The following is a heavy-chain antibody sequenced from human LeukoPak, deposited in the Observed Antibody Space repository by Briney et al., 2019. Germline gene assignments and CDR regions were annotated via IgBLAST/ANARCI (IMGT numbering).Heavy chain of an antibody. V-gene: IGHV4-38-2*01. Sequence: GSLRLSCVASGFTFSDYSMAWIRQPPGKGLEWIGSIYYSGSTYYNPSLKSRVTISVDTSKNQFSLKLSSVTAADTAVYYCARAGDIVATNVDYWGQGTLVTVSS. D-gene: IGHD5-12*01. J-gene: IGHJ4*02. CDR3: ARAGDIVATNVDY. CDR2: IYYSGST. CDR1: GFTFSDYS.